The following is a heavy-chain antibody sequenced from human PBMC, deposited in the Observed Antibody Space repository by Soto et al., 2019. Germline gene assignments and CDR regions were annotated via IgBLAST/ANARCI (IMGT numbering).Heavy chain of an antibody. D-gene: IGHD3-22*01. CDR3: AKMVPRSGNNGYFDYFDY. J-gene: IGHJ4*02. CDR2: ITPSGDAT. V-gene: IGHV3-23*01. Sequence: EVQVLESGGGLVQPGGSLRLSCAASGFTFSSFAMSWVRQLPGKGLEWVSGITPSGDATYYADSMRGRFTITRDNSKNTMYMQMDSLRAEDPAVYYRAKMVPRSGNNGYFDYFDYWGQGTLVTVSS. CDR1: GFTFSSFA.